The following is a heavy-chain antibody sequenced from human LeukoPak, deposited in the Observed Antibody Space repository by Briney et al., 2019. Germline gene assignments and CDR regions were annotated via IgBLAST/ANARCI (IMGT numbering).Heavy chain of an antibody. CDR1: GFTFSSYA. D-gene: IGHD3-10*01. CDR3: ARVRGESYSDAFDI. CDR2: ISYDGSNK. Sequence: PGGSLRLSCAASGFTFSSYAMHWVRQAPGKGLEWVAVISYDGSNKYYADSVKGRFTISRDNSKNTLYLQMNSLRAEDTAVYYCARVRGESYSDAFDIWGRGTMVTVSS. V-gene: IGHV3-30-3*01. J-gene: IGHJ3*02.